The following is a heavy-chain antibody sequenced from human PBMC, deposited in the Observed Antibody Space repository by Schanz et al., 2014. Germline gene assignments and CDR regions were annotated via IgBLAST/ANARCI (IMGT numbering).Heavy chain of an antibody. CDR2: INTGSGDT. J-gene: IGHJ4*02. V-gene: IGHV1-3*04. CDR1: EYSFTSYS. D-gene: IGHD3-9*01. CDR3: ARDAADFYDILTEEDY. Sequence: QVHLVQSGAEVKRPGASVKVSCKASEYSFTSYSMHWVRQAPGQRLEWMGWINTGSGDTKYPQKLQGRVIMTTDTSTSTAYMELRSPRSDDTAVYYCARDAADFYDILTEEDYWGQGTLXTVSS.